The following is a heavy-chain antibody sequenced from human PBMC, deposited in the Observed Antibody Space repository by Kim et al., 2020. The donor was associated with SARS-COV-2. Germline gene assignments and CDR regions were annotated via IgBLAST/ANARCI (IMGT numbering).Heavy chain of an antibody. J-gene: IGHJ6*02. CDR2: ISGSGGSA. CDR1: EFTFSSYA. V-gene: IGHV3-23*01. CDR3: AKGKGCRSSSCYYNGMDV. Sequence: GGSLRLSCAASEFTFSSYAMNWVRQAPGKGLEWVSIISGSGGSAYYADSVKGRFTISRDNSKNTLYLQMTSLRAEDTAIYYCAKGKGCRSSSCYYNGMDVWGQGTTVTVSS. D-gene: IGHD2-2*01.